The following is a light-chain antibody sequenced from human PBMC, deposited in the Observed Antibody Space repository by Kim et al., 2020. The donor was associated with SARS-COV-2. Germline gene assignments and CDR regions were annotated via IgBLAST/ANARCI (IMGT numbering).Light chain of an antibody. CDR1: SSDVGGYNF. Sequence: QSALTQPRSVSGSPGQSVTISCTGTSSDVGGYNFVSWYQQHPGKAPKVMIFDVSKRPSGVPDRFSGSKSGNTASLTISGLQSEDEADYYCCSYAGNYRVFGGGTKVTVL. J-gene: IGLJ3*02. CDR3: CSYAGNYRV. V-gene: IGLV2-11*01. CDR2: DVS.